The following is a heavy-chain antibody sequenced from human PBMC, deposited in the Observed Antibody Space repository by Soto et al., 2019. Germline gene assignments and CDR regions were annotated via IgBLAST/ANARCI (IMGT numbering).Heavy chain of an antibody. CDR1: GYTFTGYY. CDR2: INPNSGGT. CDR3: ASSYSSSWSGYYYYGMDV. J-gene: IGHJ6*02. V-gene: IGHV1-2*04. Sequence: AASVKVSCKASGYTFTGYYMHWVRQAPGQGLEWMRWINPNSGGTNYAQKFQGWVTMTRDTSISTAYMELSRLRSDGTAVYYCASSYSSSWSGYYYYGMDVWGQGTTVTVYS. D-gene: IGHD6-13*01.